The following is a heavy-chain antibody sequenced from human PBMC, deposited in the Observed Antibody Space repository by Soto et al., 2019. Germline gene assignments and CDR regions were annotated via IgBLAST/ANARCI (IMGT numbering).Heavy chain of an antibody. Sequence: EVQLVESGGGLVQPGGSLRLSCAASGFTFSGYWMHWVRQAPGKRLVWVSRINSDGSSTSYADSVKGRFTISRDNAKNTLYLQMSSLRAEDTAVYSCARVQGTRAAAGFDYWGQGTLVTVSS. V-gene: IGHV3-74*01. CDR1: GFTFSGYW. CDR3: ARVQGTRAAAGFDY. CDR2: INSDGSST. D-gene: IGHD6-13*01. J-gene: IGHJ4*02.